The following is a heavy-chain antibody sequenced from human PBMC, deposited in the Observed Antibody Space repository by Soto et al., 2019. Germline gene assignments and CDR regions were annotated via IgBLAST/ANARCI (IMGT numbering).Heavy chain of an antibody. V-gene: IGHV4-61*01. CDR1: GGSVSTGSYY. Sequence: QVHLQESGPGLVKPSETLSLTCTVSGGSVSTGSYYWTWIRQPPGKGLEWIGHIYYSGSTNYNPSLKSRVTISLDTSRNQFSLKLSSVTAAGTAVYYCAREYHPWGQGTLVTVSS. CDR2: IYYSGST. J-gene: IGHJ5*02. D-gene: IGHD2-2*02. CDR3: AREYHP.